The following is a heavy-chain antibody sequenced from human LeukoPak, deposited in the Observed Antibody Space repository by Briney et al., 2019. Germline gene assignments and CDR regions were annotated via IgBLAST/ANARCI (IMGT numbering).Heavy chain of an antibody. Sequence: GGSLRLSCAASGFTFSSYEMNWVRQAPGKGLEWVSYISSSGSTIYYADSVKGRFTISRDNAKNSLYLQMNSLRAEDTAVYYCARVAGMATVDYWGQGTLVTVSS. J-gene: IGHJ4*02. D-gene: IGHD5-24*01. CDR1: GFTFSSYE. V-gene: IGHV3-48*03. CDR2: ISSSGSTI. CDR3: ARVAGMATVDY.